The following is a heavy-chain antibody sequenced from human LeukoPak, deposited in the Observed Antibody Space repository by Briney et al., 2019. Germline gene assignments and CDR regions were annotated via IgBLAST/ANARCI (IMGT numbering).Heavy chain of an antibody. J-gene: IGHJ5*02. Sequence: SETLSLTCTVSGDSISSYYWSWIRQPPGKGLEWIGYIYHSGNTKYNPSLKSRVTISVDTSKNQFSLRLSSVTAVDTAVYYCARGDCGGDCYSDQWGQGTLVTVSS. D-gene: IGHD2-21*01. CDR3: ARGDCGGDCYSDQ. V-gene: IGHV4-59*13. CDR2: IYHSGNT. CDR1: GDSISSYY.